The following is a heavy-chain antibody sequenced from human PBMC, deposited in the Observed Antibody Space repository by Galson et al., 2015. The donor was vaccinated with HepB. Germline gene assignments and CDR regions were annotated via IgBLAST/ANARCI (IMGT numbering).Heavy chain of an antibody. CDR1: GFTLGNYA. V-gene: IGHV3-30*18. CDR3: AKGAHAVFPASRYLDS. Sequence: SLRLSCAASGFTLGNYAMHWVRQAPGKGLEWVALISSDETKKFYADSVKGRFTASRDNSMNMLFLQMDSLRAEDSAVYYCAKGAHAVFPASRYLDSWGRGTLVAVSS. D-gene: IGHD3-16*02. CDR2: ISSDETKK. J-gene: IGHJ4*02.